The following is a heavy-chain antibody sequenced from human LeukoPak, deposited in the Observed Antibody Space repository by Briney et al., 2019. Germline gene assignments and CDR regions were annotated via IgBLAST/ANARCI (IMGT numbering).Heavy chain of an antibody. Sequence: SETLSLTCSVSGGSISDYYWNWIRQPPGKGLEWIGYIYYSGSTTYNPSLKSRVTMSVDTAKNQFSLKVRSVTAADTAVYYCARADFCSKSNCYLRPMDVWGKGTTVTVSS. CDR3: ARADFCSKSNCYLRPMDV. CDR2: IYYSGST. J-gene: IGHJ6*03. CDR1: GGSISDYY. V-gene: IGHV4-59*01. D-gene: IGHD3-3*01.